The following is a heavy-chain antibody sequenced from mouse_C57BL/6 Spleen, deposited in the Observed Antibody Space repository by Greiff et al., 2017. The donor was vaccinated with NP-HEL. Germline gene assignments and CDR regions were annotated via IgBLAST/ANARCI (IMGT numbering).Heavy chain of an antibody. CDR1: GYTFTDYE. CDR3: TRGAAQATGAMDY. J-gene: IGHJ4*01. CDR2: IDPETGGT. Sequence: VQGVESGAELVRPGASVTLSCKASGYTFTDYEMHWVKQTPVHGLEWIGAIDPETGGTAYNQKFTGKAILTADKSSSTAYMELRSLTSEDSAVDYWTRGAAQATGAMDYWGQGASVTGSS. D-gene: IGHD3-2*02. V-gene: IGHV1-15*01.